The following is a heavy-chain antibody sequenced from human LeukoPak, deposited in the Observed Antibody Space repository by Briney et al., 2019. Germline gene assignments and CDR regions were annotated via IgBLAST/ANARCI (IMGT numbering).Heavy chain of an antibody. D-gene: IGHD1-14*01. Sequence: GSSVKVSCKASGGTFSSYAISWVRQAPGQGLEWMGGIIPIFGTANYAQKFQGRVTITADKSTSTAYMELSSLRSEDTAVYYCARSHRQRGKDAFDIWGQGTMVTVSS. CDR3: ARSHRQRGKDAFDI. CDR1: GGTFSSYA. CDR2: IIPIFGTA. V-gene: IGHV1-69*06. J-gene: IGHJ3*02.